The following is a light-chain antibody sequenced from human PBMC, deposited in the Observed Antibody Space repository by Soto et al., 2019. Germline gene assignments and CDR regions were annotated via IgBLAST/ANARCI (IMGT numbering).Light chain of an antibody. V-gene: IGKV3D-20*02. J-gene: IGKJ5*01. CDR1: QSVRSSY. CDR2: GAS. Sequence: EIVLTQSPGTLSLSPGERATLSCRASQSVRSSYLAWYQQKPGQAPRLFIYGASSRATGIPDRFSGSGSGTDFTLTISRLEPEDFAVYYCQQRSNWPPITFGQGTRLEIK. CDR3: QQRSNWPPIT.